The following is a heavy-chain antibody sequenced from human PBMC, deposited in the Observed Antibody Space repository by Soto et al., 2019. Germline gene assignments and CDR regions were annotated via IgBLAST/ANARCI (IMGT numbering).Heavy chain of an antibody. V-gene: IGHV4-59*01. CDR3: ARVLRYCSSTSCYAYYYYGMDV. D-gene: IGHD2-2*01. J-gene: IGHJ6*02. Sequence: PSETLSLTCTVAGGSISSYYLSWIRQPPGKGLEWIGYIYYSGSTNYNPSLKSRVTISVDTSKNQFSLKLSSVTAADTAVYYCARVLRYCSSTSCYAYYYYGMDVWGQGTTVTVSS. CDR2: IYYSGST. CDR1: GGSISSYY.